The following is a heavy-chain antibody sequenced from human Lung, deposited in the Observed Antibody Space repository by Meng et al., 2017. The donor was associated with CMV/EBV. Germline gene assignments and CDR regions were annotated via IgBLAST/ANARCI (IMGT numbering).Heavy chain of an antibody. Sequence: GTFSSSAIRWVRQAPGQGLGCMGGIIPFFGAANYAQKFQGRVTITTDEFTTTAYMELSSLRSEDTAVYYCASSYYYDSSGYVYFDYWGQGTLVTVSS. CDR2: IIPFFGAA. CDR1: GTFSSSA. CDR3: ASSYYYDSSGYVYFDY. J-gene: IGHJ4*02. D-gene: IGHD3-22*01. V-gene: IGHV1-69*05.